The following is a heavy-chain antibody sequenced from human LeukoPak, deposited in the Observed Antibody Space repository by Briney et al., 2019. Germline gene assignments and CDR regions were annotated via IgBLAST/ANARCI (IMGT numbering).Heavy chain of an antibody. CDR1: GFTFSSYS. J-gene: IGHJ3*02. V-gene: IGHV3-48*01. Sequence: GGSLRLSCAASGFTFSSYSMNWVRQAPGKGLEWVSYISSSSSTIYYGDSVKGRFTISRDNAKSSLYLQMNSLRAEDTAVYYCARDHHRRLYDSQARDTFDNWGQGTMVTVSS. D-gene: IGHD3-22*01. CDR2: ISSSSSTI. CDR3: ARDHHRRLYDSQARDTFDN.